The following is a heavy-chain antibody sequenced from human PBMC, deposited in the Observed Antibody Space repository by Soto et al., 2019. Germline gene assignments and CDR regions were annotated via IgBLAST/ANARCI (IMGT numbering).Heavy chain of an antibody. CDR3: ARDMAGFGGSYYGMDV. V-gene: IGHV4-39*02. Sequence: SETLSLTCTVSGGSISSSSYYWGWIRQPPGKGLEWIGSIYYSGKTYYNPSLKSRVTISVDTSKNQFSLKLSSVTAADTAVYYCARDMAGFGGSYYGMDVWGQGTTVTVSS. CDR1: GGSISSSSYY. J-gene: IGHJ6*02. CDR2: IYYSGKT. D-gene: IGHD3-10*01.